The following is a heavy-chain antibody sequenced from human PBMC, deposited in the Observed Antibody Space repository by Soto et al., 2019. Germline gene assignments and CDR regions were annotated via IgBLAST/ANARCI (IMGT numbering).Heavy chain of an antibody. J-gene: IGHJ4*02. CDR3: AKRDWSSWLPFDY. D-gene: IGHD6-13*01. V-gene: IGHV3-23*01. Sequence: GVSLRLSCAASGFTFSSYAMSWVRQAPGKGLEWVSAISGSGGSTYYADSVKGRFTISRDNSKNTLYLQMNSLRAEDTAVYYCAKRDWSSWLPFDYWGQGTLVTVSS. CDR2: ISGSGGST. CDR1: GFTFSSYA.